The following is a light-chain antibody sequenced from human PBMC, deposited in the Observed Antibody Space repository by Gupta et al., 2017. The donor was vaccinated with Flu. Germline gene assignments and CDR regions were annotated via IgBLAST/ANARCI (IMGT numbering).Light chain of an antibody. Sequence: DVVLTQSPLSLPVTLGQPASISCRSSQRLTYSDGNNYFNWFQQRPGQCPRRLIYKVSNRDTGVPDRFSGSGAGTDFTLKISRVEAEDVGVYYGRQRKHWPYTFGQGTKLEIK. CDR2: KVS. CDR1: QRLTYSDGNNY. V-gene: IGKV2-30*01. J-gene: IGKJ2*01. CDR3: RQRKHWPYT.